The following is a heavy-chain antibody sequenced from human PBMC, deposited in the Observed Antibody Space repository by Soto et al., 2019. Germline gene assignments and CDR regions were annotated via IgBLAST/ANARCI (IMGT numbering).Heavy chain of an antibody. CDR1: GFTFSSYG. D-gene: IGHD5-18*01. V-gene: IGHV3-30*18. CDR2: ISYDGSNK. CDR3: AKVPSRGYSYGDRHFDY. Sequence: GGSLRLSCAASGFTFSSYGMHWVRQAPGKGLEWVAVISYDGSNKYYADSVKGRFTISRDNSKNTPYLQMNSLRAEDTAVYYCAKVPSRGYSYGDRHFDYWGQGTPAPVYS. J-gene: IGHJ4*02.